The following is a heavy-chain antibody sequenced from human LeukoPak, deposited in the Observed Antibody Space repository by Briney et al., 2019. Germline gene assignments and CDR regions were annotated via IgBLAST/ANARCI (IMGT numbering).Heavy chain of an antibody. CDR1: GFSFSSNW. D-gene: IGHD5-18*01. CDR2: INPDGSEK. Sequence: GGSLRLSCTASGFSFSSNWMTWVRQAPGKGLEWVGNINPDGSEKFYVDSVRGRFTISRDNARSSVYLQMTSLRADDTAVYYCARDSYGYSPPDYWGQGTLVTVSS. V-gene: IGHV3-7*01. J-gene: IGHJ4*02. CDR3: ARDSYGYSPPDY.